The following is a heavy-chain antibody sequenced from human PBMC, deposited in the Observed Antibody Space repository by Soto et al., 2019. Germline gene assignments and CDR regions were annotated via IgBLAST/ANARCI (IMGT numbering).Heavy chain of an antibody. D-gene: IGHD4-17*01. J-gene: IGHJ5*02. Sequence: QVQLVQSGAEVKKPGASVKVSCKASGYTFTSYDINWVRQATGQGCEYLGWMKPNSGNTGYVKKFQGGVTMTRDTSMSTAYTELSSLRSEDTAVYYCARGINFGDYSRWFDPWGPGTLVTVSS. CDR1: GYTFTSYD. V-gene: IGHV1-8*01. CDR2: MKPNSGNT. CDR3: ARGINFGDYSRWFDP.